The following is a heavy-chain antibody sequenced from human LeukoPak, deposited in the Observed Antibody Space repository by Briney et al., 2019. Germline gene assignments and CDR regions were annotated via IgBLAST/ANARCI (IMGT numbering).Heavy chain of an antibody. Sequence: PAGGSLRLSCAASGFTFSSYAMSWVRQAPGKGLEWVSAISGSGGSTCYADSVKGRFTISRDNSKNTLYLQMNSLRAEDTAVYYCAKDRFSYSSGWFDYWGQGTLVTVSS. J-gene: IGHJ4*02. CDR1: GFTFSSYA. V-gene: IGHV3-23*01. D-gene: IGHD6-19*01. CDR3: AKDRFSYSSGWFDY. CDR2: ISGSGGST.